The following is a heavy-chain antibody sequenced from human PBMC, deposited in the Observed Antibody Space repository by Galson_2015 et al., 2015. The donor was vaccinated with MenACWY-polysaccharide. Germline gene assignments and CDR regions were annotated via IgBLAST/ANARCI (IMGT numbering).Heavy chain of an antibody. V-gene: IGHV3-7*01. D-gene: IGHD3-22*01. CDR2: IRQDGNEK. J-gene: IGHJ4*02. CDR3: ARDGPSDSSGAYFDY. Sequence: SLRLSCAASGSTFSSYWMGWVRQPPGKRLEWVANIRQDGNEKYYLDSVKGRFTISRDNAKSSLYLQMNSLRAEDTAVYYCARDGPSDSSGAYFDYWGQGTLVTVSS. CDR1: GSTFSSYW.